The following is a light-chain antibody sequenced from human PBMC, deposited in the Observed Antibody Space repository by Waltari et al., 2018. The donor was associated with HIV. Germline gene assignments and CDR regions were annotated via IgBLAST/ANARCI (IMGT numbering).Light chain of an antibody. V-gene: IGLV2-14*01. CDR1: NSAVGGYTV. Sequence: QSALTQPAPVSGAPGQALTISCTGTNSAVGGYTVGAWYQQHPGKAPNLIMYDVTNRTAGVSNRLSGSKDGDMASQTISGLQAEDEADYYCKSSTTSSTPCVFGSGTKLTVL. CDR3: KSSTTSSTPCV. CDR2: DVT. J-gene: IGLJ3*02.